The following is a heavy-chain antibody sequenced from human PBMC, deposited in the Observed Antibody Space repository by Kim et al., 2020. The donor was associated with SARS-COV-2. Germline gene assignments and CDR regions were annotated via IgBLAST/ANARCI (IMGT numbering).Heavy chain of an antibody. V-gene: IGHV3-11*01. CDR1: TFTLSDNF. D-gene: IGHD5-18*01. CDR3: ARWTQNWFDP. CDR2: ISDVGTTI. J-gene: IGHJ5*02. Sequence: GGSLRLSCAASTFTLSDNFMTWIRQAPGKGLECISYISDVGTTIYYADSVKGRFTISRDNARNTLFLQMNSLRVEDKAVYYCARWTQNWFDPWCPGNLVT.